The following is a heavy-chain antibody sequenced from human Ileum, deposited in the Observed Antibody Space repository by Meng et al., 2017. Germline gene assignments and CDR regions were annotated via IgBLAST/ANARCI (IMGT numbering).Heavy chain of an antibody. Sequence: QLQESGPGLARPSETLSLICTVSGASVTTSHYQWGWIRQPPGKGLEWIGYASTNYNPSLKSRLTISLDTSKNQVSLKLTSVTAADTAVYYCARDHWGSLDYWGQGILVTVSS. J-gene: IGHJ4*02. CDR3: ARDHWGSLDY. V-gene: IGHV4-61*01. D-gene: IGHD7-27*01. CDR1: GASVTTSHYQ. CDR2: AST.